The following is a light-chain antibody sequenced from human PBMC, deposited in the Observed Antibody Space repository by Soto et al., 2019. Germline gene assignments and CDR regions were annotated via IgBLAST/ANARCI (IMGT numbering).Light chain of an antibody. V-gene: IGLV3-21*02. J-gene: IGLJ2*01. CDR2: DDS. CDR3: QVWDSSSDHVV. CDR1: NIGSKS. Sequence: SYELTQSPSVSVAPGQTASVTCGGNNIGSKSVHWYQQRPGQAPVLVVFDDSDRPSGIPERFSGSNSGNTATLTISRVEAGDEADYYCQVWDSSSDHVVFGGGTKLTVL.